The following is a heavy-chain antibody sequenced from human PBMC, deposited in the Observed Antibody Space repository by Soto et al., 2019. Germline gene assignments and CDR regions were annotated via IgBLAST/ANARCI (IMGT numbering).Heavy chain of an antibody. CDR1: GYTFTSYA. CDR3: ARDVVRGVITPGYYYGMDV. V-gene: IGHV1-3*01. D-gene: IGHD3-10*01. Sequence: EASVKVSCKASGYTFTSYAMHWVRQAPGQRLEWMGWINAGNGNTKYSQKFQGRVTITRDTSTSTAYMELRSLRSDDTAVYYCARDVVRGVITPGYYYGMDVWGQGTTVTVSS. J-gene: IGHJ6*02. CDR2: INAGNGNT.